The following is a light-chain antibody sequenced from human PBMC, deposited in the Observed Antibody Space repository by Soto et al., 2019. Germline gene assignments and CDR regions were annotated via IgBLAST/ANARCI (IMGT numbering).Light chain of an antibody. V-gene: IGLV2-14*01. Sequence: QSALTQPASVSGSPGQSITISCTGTSSDVGGYNYVSWYQQHPGKAPKLMIYDVSNRPVGVSNRFSGYKSGNTASLTISGLKAEDEVDYYCSSYTISSTYVVVTGTKVTVL. J-gene: IGLJ1*01. CDR1: SSDVGGYNY. CDR2: DVS. CDR3: SSYTISSTYV.